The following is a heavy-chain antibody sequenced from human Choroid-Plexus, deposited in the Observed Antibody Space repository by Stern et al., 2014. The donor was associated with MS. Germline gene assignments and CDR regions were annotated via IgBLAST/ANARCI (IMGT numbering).Heavy chain of an antibody. CDR2: VSYDGSNK. D-gene: IGHD2/OR15-2a*01. V-gene: IGHV3-30*18. J-gene: IGHJ5*02. CDR3: AKDRHYLTYFFDH. Sequence: VQLVESGGGVLHPGRPLRLSCVASGFTFGSCAMPWVRQAPGKGLEWVAGVSYDGSNKYYADSVKGRFTISRDNSQNTLYMQMSSLRPEDTAVYYCAKDRHYLTYFFDHWGQGSLVTVSS. CDR1: GFTFGSCA.